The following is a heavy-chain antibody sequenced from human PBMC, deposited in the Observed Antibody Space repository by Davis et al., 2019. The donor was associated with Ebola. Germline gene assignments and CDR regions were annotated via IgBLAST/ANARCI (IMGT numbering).Heavy chain of an antibody. CDR3: ARVRIVVGYYYYGMDV. CDR2: INHSGST. V-gene: IGHV4-34*01. CDR1: GGPISSGGYS. Sequence: SETLSHTCAVSGGPISSGGYSWSWIRQPPGKGLEWIGEINHSGSTNYNPSLKSRVTISVDTSKNQFSLKLSSVTAADTAVYYCARVRIVVGYYYYGMDVWGQGTTVTVSS. J-gene: IGHJ6*02. D-gene: IGHD2-2*01.